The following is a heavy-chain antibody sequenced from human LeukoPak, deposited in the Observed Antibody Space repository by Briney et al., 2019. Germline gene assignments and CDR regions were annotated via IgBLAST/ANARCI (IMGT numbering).Heavy chain of an antibody. D-gene: IGHD3-10*01. V-gene: IGHV3-21*01. CDR3: ARSWGSGRSELDY. CDR1: GFTFSSYS. CDR2: ITSSSRYI. J-gene: IGHJ4*02. Sequence: TTGGSLRLSCAASGFTFSSYSINWVRQAPGKGLEWVSSITSSSRYIYYADSVKGRFAISRENAKNSLYLQMNSLRAGDTAVYYCARSWGSGRSELDYWGQGTLVTVSS.